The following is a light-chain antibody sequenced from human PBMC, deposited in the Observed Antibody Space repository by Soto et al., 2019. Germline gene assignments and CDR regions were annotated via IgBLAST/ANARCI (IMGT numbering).Light chain of an antibody. CDR2: DAS. Sequence: IQMTQSPPTLSASVGDTVTITCRASQTISVSLAWYQQKPGKAPNLLIYDASTLQGGVPSRFSGSGSGTEFTLTVTSLQPEDFATYYCQHYNSYSEAFGQGTKVDIK. CDR1: QTISVS. J-gene: IGKJ1*01. V-gene: IGKV1-5*01. CDR3: QHYNSYSEA.